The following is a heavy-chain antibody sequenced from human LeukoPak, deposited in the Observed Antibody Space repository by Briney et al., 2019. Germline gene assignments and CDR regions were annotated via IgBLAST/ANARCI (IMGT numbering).Heavy chain of an antibody. D-gene: IGHD1-26*01. CDR1: GFTFNVYA. CDR2: ITSSGADT. CDR3: AKQDNLSGWGL. J-gene: IGHJ4*02. Sequence: GGSLRLSCAASGFTFNVYAMNWVRQAPGKGLEWVSTITSSGADTFYAASVKGRFTVSRDNSKNTVFLQMSRLRVEDTAVYYCAKQDNLSGWGLWGQGTLVTVSS. V-gene: IGHV3-23*01.